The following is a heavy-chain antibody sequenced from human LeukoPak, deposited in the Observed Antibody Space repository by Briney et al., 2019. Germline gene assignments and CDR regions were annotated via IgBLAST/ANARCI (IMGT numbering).Heavy chain of an antibody. CDR1: GFTFSSYA. J-gene: IGHJ4*02. CDR3: ARDSGYSYADDY. D-gene: IGHD5-18*01. V-gene: IGHV3-23*01. CDR2: ISGTGAST. Sequence: GGSLRLSCAASGFTFSSYAMSWVRQAPGKGLEWVSAISGTGASTYYADSVKGRFTISRDNAKDSLYLQMSSLRDEDTAVYYCARDSGYSYADDYWGQGTLVTVSS.